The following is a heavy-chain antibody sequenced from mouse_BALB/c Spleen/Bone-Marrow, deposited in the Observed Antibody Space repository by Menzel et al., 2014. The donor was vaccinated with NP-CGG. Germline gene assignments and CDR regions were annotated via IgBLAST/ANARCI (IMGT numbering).Heavy chain of an antibody. CDR2: ISSGGSYT. CDR3: ARSGANSLLRSRDYDV. J-gene: IGHJ1*01. CDR1: GFTFSSYV. V-gene: IGHV5-9-1*01. D-gene: IGHD1-2*01. Sequence: EVKLVESGGGLVKPGGSLKISCAASGFTFSSYVMSWVRQTPEKRLEWVATISSGGSYTYYPECEKGRLTISRDNAKNTLNLQMGSLKFEDPAMYYCARSGANSLLRSRDYDVWGAGPQVTVSS.